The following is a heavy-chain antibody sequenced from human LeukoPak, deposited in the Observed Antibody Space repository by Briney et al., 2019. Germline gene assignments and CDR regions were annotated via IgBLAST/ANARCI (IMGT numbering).Heavy chain of an antibody. D-gene: IGHD1-1*01. CDR1: AESFSDYY. V-gene: IGHV4-34*01. J-gene: IGHJ4*02. Sequence: SETLSLTCAVYAESFSDYYWSWIRQPPGKGLEWIGEINHSGSTNYNPSLKTRVTISIDTSNNQFSLKLSSVTAADTAVYYCARGRGVKYNSDRIYSFDYWGQGTLVTVSS. CDR2: INHSGST. CDR3: ARGRGVKYNSDRIYSFDY.